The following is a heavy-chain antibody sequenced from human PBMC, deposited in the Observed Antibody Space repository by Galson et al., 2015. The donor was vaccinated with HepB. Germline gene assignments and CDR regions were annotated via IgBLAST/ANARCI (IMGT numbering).Heavy chain of an antibody. CDR1: GFTFSSYT. J-gene: IGHJ6*03. Sequence: SLRLSCAASGFTFSSYTMNWVRQAPGKGLEWVAVISYDGSNKYYADSVKGRFTISRDNSKSTLYLQMNSLRAEDTALYYCARSRFDFWSGYDYYMDVWGQGTTVTVAS. CDR3: ARSRFDFWSGYDYYMDV. CDR2: ISYDGSNK. D-gene: IGHD3-3*01. V-gene: IGHV3-30*03.